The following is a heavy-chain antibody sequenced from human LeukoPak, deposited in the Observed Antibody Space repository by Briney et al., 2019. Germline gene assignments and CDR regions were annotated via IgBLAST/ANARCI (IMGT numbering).Heavy chain of an antibody. D-gene: IGHD6-6*01. Sequence: GGSLRLACAASGFTFSSYAMSWVRQAPGKGLGWVSTISGSGGSTYYADSVKGRVTISRDKSKHTLYLQMNSLRAEETAVYYCARGDEYSSSSSYYYYMDVWGKGTTVTVSS. CDR2: ISGSGGST. J-gene: IGHJ6*03. V-gene: IGHV3-23*01. CDR1: GFTFSSYA. CDR3: ARGDEYSSSSSYYYYMDV.